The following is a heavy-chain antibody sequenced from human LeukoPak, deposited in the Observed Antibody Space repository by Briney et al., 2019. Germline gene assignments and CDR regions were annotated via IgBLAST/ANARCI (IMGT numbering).Heavy chain of an antibody. CDR1: GFTVSSNY. D-gene: IGHD3-16*01. CDR3: ARDVGDEGNY. CDR2: IYSGGST. Sequence: GGSLRLACAASGFTVSSNYMSWVRQAPGKGLEWVSVIYSGGSTYYADSVKGRFTISRDNSKNTLYLQMSSLRTADTAVYYCARDVGDEGNYWGQGTLVTVSS. J-gene: IGHJ4*02. V-gene: IGHV3-53*01.